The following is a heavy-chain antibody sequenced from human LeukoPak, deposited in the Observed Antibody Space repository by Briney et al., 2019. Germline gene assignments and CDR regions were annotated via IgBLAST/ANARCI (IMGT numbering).Heavy chain of an antibody. CDR1: GYSISSGYY. Sequence: SETLSLTCTVSGYSISSGYYWGWIRQPPGKELEWIGSFSCSGSTYYNPSLKSRVTISVDTSKSQFSLYMDSVTAADTAVYYCARDWNRYAYWGQGTLVTVSS. CDR3: ARDWNRYAY. D-gene: IGHD1-1*01. J-gene: IGHJ4*02. V-gene: IGHV4-38-2*02. CDR2: FSCSGST.